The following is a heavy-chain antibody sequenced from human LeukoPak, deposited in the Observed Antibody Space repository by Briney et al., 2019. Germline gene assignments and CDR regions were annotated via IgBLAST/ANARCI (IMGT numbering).Heavy chain of an antibody. CDR1: GFTFSSYA. CDR3: ARGQAYYYDSSGYYSDAFDI. CDR2: ISYDGSNK. J-gene: IGHJ3*02. V-gene: IGHV3-30-3*01. D-gene: IGHD3-22*01. Sequence: PGRSLRLSCAAPGFTFSSYAMHRVRQAPGKGLEGVAVISYDGSNKYYADSVKGRFTISRDNSKNTLYLQMNSLRAEDTAVYYCARGQAYYYDSSGYYSDAFDIWGQGTMVTVSS.